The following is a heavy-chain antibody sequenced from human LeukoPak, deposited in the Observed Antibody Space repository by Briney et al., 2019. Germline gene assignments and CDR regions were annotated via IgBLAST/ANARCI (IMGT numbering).Heavy chain of an antibody. J-gene: IGHJ4*02. CDR2: IWYDGSNK. V-gene: IGHV3-33*01. CDR1: GFTFSSYG. Sequence: GRSLRLSCAASGFTFSSYGMHWVRKAPGRGLEWVAVIWYDGSNKYYADSVKGRFTISRDNSKNTLYLQMNSLRAEDTAVYYCARDSTMVRGGAKYYFDYWGQGTLVTVSS. D-gene: IGHD3-10*01. CDR3: ARDSTMVRGGAKYYFDY.